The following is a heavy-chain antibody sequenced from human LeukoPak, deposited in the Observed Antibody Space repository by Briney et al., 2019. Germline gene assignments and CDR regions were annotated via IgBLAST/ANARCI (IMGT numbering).Heavy chain of an antibody. D-gene: IGHD5-24*01. J-gene: IGHJ4*02. CDR2: IKSKTDGGTT. V-gene: IGHV3-15*01. CDR1: GFTFSNAW. Sequence: GGSLRLSCAASGFTFSNAWMSWVRQAPGKGLEWVGRIKSKTDGGTTDYAAPVKGRFTISRDDSKNTLYLQMNSLRAEDTAVYYCARERDGYNPLDSWGQGTLVTVSS. CDR3: ARERDGYNPLDS.